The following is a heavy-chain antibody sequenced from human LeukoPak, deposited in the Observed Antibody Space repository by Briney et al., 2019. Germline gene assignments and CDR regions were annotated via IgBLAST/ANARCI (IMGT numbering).Heavy chain of an antibody. CDR1: GGTFSSYA. Sequence: ASVKVSCKAPGGTFSSYAISWVRQAPGQGLEWMGGIIPIFGTANYAQKFQGRVTITADESTSTAYMELSSLRSEDTAVYYCARFRGDSSWYQYFDYWGQGTLVTVSS. J-gene: IGHJ4*02. CDR2: IIPIFGTA. D-gene: IGHD6-13*01. CDR3: ARFRGDSSWYQYFDY. V-gene: IGHV1-69*13.